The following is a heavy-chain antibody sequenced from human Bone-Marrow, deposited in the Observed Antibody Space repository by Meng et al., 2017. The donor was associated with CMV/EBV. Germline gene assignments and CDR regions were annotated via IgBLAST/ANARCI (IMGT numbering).Heavy chain of an antibody. D-gene: IGHD6-13*01. CDR3: AREGQIIAALVGGWFDP. V-gene: IGHV1-69*10. J-gene: IGHJ5*02. CDR2: IIPILGIA. Sequence: SVKVSCKASGYTFTSYDISWVRQAPGQGLEWMGGIIPILGIANYAQKFQGRVTITADKSTSTAYMELSSLRSEDTAVYYCAREGQIIAALVGGWFDPWGQGTLVTVSS. CDR1: GYTFTSYD.